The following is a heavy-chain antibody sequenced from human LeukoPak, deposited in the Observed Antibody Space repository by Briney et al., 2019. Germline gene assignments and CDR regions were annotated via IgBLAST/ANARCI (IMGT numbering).Heavy chain of an antibody. J-gene: IGHJ4*02. V-gene: IGHV3-33*01. D-gene: IGHD5-12*01. Sequence: ESGGSLRLSCAASGFTFSSYGMHWVRQAPGKGLEWVAVIWYDGSNKYYADSVKGRFTISRDNSKNTLYLQMNSLRAEDTAVYYCARGWRSYSGYDSGFDYWGQGTLVTVSS. CDR3: ARGWRSYSGYDSGFDY. CDR1: GFTFSSYG. CDR2: IWYDGSNK.